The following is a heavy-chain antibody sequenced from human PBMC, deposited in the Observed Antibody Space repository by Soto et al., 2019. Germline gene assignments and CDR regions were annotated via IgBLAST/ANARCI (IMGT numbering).Heavy chain of an antibody. Sequence: SVKVSCKASGGTFSSYTISWVRQAPGQGLEWMGRIIPILGIANYAQKFQGRVTITADKSTSTAYMELSSLRSEDTAVYYCARGLRITTGKGYYYYYYMDVWGKGTTVTVSS. CDR2: IIPILGIA. J-gene: IGHJ6*03. CDR1: GGTFSSYT. D-gene: IGHD4-17*01. CDR3: ARGLRITTGKGYYYYYYMDV. V-gene: IGHV1-69*02.